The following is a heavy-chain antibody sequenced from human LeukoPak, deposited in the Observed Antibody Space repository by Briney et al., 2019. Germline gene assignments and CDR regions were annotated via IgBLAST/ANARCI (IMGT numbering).Heavy chain of an antibody. D-gene: IGHD3-22*01. CDR1: GFTVSSNY. V-gene: IGHV3-30-3*01. CDR3: ARMYYYDSSGKDAFDT. J-gene: IGHJ3*02. Sequence: GGSLRLSCAASGFTVSSNYMSWVRQAPGKGLEWVAVISYDGSNKYYADSVKGRFTISRDNSKNTLYLQMNSLRAEDTAVYYCARMYYYDSSGKDAFDTWGQGTMVTVSS. CDR2: ISYDGSNK.